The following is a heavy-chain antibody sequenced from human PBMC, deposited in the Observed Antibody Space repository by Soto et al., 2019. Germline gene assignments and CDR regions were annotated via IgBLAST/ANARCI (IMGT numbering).Heavy chain of an antibody. CDR2: IDPSDSYT. CDR1: GYSFTSYW. CDR3: ARRAGSAFDI. V-gene: IGHV5-10-1*01. D-gene: IGHD3-10*01. J-gene: IGHJ3*02. Sequence: EESLKISCKGSGYSFTSYWISWVRQMPGKGLEWMGRIDPSDSYTNYSPSFQGHVTISADKSISTAYLQWSSLKASDTAMYYCARRAGSAFDIWGQGTMVTVSS.